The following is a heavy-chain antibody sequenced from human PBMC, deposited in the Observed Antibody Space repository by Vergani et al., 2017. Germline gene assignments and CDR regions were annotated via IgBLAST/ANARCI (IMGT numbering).Heavy chain of an antibody. CDR1: GGSLSSSSHY. CDR2: LYNSGST. D-gene: IGHD6-6*01. J-gene: IGHJ3*02. CDR3: ARPYSSSSMGSFDI. Sequence: QLQLQESGPGLVKPSETLSLTCTVSGGSLSSSSHYWGWIRQPPGKGLEWIGSLYNSGSTYYNPSLKIRVTISVDTSKNQFSLKLSSVTAADTAVYYCARPYSSSSMGSFDIWGQGTMVTVSS. V-gene: IGHV4-39*01.